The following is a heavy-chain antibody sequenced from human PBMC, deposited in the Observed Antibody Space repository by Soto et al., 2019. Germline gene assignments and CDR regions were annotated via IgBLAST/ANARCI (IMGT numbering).Heavy chain of an antibody. CDR2: MNPSDSYT. V-gene: IGHV5-10-1*01. CDR3: TPMPTYYHYAMDV. CDR1: GDTFATYW. J-gene: IGHJ6*02. D-gene: IGHD2-15*01. Sequence: PGESLKISWEGSGDTFATYWNTWVRQMPGKGLEYMGRMNPSDSYTTYSPSFQGHVTISADKSSSTAYLQWSSLEASDTAVYYCTPMPTYYHYAMDVWGQGTKVTVYS.